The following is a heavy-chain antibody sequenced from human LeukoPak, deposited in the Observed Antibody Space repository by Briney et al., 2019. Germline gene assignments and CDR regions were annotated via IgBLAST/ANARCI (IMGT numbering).Heavy chain of an antibody. CDR2: IKQDGSET. J-gene: IGHJ6*03. Sequence: GGSLRLSCAASGFAFSSSWMSWVRQTPGKGLEWVANIKQDGSETYYVDSLKGRFTVSRDNAKNSVYLQMNNLRAEDTAVYYCARRAPGYCITTSCPDTYYYYYYMDVWGKGTTVTVSS. D-gene: IGHD2-2*01. V-gene: IGHV3-7*01. CDR3: ARRAPGYCITTSCPDTYYYYYYMDV. CDR1: GFAFSSSW.